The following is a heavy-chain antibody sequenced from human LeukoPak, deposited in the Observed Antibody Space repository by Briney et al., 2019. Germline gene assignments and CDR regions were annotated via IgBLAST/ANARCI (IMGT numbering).Heavy chain of an antibody. CDR1: GGSFSGYY. CDR2: INHSGST. Sequence: SETLSLTCAVYGGSFSGYYWSWIRQPPGKGLEWLGEINHSGSTNYNPSLKSRVTISVDTSKNQFSLKLSSVTAADTAVYYCARQVVPAGWWYMDVWGKGTTVTVSS. J-gene: IGHJ6*03. V-gene: IGHV4-34*01. D-gene: IGHD2-2*01. CDR3: ARQVVPAGWWYMDV.